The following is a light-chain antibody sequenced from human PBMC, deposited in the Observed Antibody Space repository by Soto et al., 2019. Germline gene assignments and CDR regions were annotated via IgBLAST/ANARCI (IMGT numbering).Light chain of an antibody. Sequence: DIQMTQSPSSVSAYVGDRVTITCRASQGITTYLAWYQQKPGSAPNLLIYGASSLQSGVPSRFSGSGSGTDFTLTISRLQPEDSATYYCQQANSPPLTFGGGTKVEIK. J-gene: IGKJ4*01. CDR1: QGITTY. V-gene: IGKV1D-12*01. CDR2: GAS. CDR3: QQANSPPLT.